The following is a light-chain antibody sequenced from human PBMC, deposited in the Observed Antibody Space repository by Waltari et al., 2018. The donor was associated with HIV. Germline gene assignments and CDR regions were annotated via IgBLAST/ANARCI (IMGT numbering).Light chain of an antibody. J-gene: IGLJ2*01. CDR1: NSDVGDYNY. Sequence: QSALTQPASVSGSPGQSITISCIGTNSDVGDYNYVFWYQQHPGEAPRLLIYEVTNLPSWISYRFSGSKSGSTAYLTISGLQADDEADYYCTSKTTTDFVTFGGGTKLTVL. CDR3: TSKTTTDFVT. CDR2: EVT. V-gene: IGLV2-14*01.